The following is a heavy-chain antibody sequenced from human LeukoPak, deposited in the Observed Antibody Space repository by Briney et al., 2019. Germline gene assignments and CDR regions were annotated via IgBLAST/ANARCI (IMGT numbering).Heavy chain of an antibody. Sequence: SETLSLTCTVSGGSISSYYWSWIRQPPGKGLEWIGYIYYSGSTNYNPSLKSRVTISVDTSKNQFSLKLSSVTAADTAVYYCARVTAYCGGDCYSEDNWSDPWGQGTLVTVSS. CDR2: IYYSGST. J-gene: IGHJ5*02. V-gene: IGHV4-59*01. CDR3: ARVTAYCGGDCYSEDNWSDP. CDR1: GGSISSYY. D-gene: IGHD2-21*02.